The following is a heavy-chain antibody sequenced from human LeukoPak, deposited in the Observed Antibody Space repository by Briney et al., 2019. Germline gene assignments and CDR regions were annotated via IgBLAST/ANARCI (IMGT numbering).Heavy chain of an antibody. Sequence: PSETLCLTCTVSGGSISSYYWSWIRQPAGKGLEWIGRIYTSGSTNYNPSLKSRVTMSVDTSKNQFSLKLSSVTAADTAVYYCARDRYHAVTTVGWFDPWGQGTLVDVSS. CDR3: ARDRYHAVTTVGWFDP. V-gene: IGHV4-4*07. J-gene: IGHJ5*02. CDR1: GGSISSYY. D-gene: IGHD4-17*01. CDR2: IYTSGST.